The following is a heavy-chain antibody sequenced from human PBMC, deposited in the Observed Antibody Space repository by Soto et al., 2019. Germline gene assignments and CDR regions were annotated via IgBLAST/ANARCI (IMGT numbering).Heavy chain of an antibody. CDR1: GESFSSYA. V-gene: IGHV1-69*01. J-gene: IGHJ4*02. Sequence: QVQLVQSGAEMKKPGSSVKVSCKVSGESFSSYAISWVRQAPGGGREWVGGMIPIFETANYAQNFQGRVTITAVESTTTAYLEVTRLRPQDTAVFYCAASDRSSWKPAYWGQGTLITVSS. D-gene: IGHD6-13*01. CDR2: MIPIFETA. CDR3: AASDRSSWKPAY.